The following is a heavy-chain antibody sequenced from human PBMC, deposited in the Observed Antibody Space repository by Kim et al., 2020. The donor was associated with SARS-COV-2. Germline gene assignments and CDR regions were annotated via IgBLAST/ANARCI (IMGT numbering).Heavy chain of an antibody. Sequence: GGSLRLSCAASGFTFDDYAMHWVRQAPGKGLEWVSGISWNSGSIGYADSVKGRFTISRDNAKNSLYLQMNSLRAEDTALYYCAKEDYDYVWGSYLGGSQGKYFDYWGQGTLVTVSS. V-gene: IGHV3-9*01. D-gene: IGHD3-16*01. J-gene: IGHJ4*02. CDR1: GFTFDDYA. CDR2: ISWNSGSI. CDR3: AKEDYDYVWGSYLGGSQGKYFDY.